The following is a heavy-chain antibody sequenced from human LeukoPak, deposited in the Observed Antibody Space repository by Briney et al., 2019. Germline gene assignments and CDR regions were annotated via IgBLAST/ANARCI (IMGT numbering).Heavy chain of an antibody. CDR2: IIPIFGTA. CDR3: AREINYYDSSGYYSHFDY. V-gene: IGHV1-69*05. CDR1: GGTFSSYA. D-gene: IGHD3-22*01. Sequence: SVKVSCKASGGTFSSYAISWVRQAPGQGLGWMGGIIPIFGTANYAQKFQGRVTITTDESTSTAYMELSSLRSEDTAVYYCAREINYYDSSGYYSHFDYWGQGTLVTVSS. J-gene: IGHJ4*02.